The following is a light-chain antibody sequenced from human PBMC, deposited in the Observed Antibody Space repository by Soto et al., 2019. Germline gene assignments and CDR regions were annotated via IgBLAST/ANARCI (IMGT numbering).Light chain of an antibody. CDR1: QSVSSN. CDR3: QQYNNWPPWT. CDR2: GAS. V-gene: IGKV3-15*01. J-gene: IGKJ1*01. Sequence: IVMTQSPATLSVSPGERVTLSCRASQSVSSNLAWYQQKPGQAPRLLIYGASTRATGIPARFSGSGSGTEFTLTISSLQSEDFAVYYCQQYNNWPPWTFGQGTKVEIK.